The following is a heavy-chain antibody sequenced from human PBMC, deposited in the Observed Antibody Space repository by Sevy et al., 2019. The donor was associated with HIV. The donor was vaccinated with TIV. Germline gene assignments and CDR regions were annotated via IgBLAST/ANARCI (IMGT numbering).Heavy chain of an antibody. CDR2: LSSTFSI. CDR3: TQEIGAKNHV. J-gene: IGHJ6*02. Sequence: GSLEPSLATLGFTFNCYCMLLGRQASGEGPGGGSSLSSTFSINYAALVKGRFTISRDNAKNSLYLQMNSLRADDTAVYYCTQEIGAKNHVWGQGTTVTVSS. V-gene: IGHV3-21*01. D-gene: IGHD3-22*01. CDR1: GFTFNCYC.